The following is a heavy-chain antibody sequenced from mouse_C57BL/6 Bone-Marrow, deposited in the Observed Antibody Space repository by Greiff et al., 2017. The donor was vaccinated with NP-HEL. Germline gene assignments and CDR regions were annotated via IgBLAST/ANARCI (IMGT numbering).Heavy chain of an antibody. CDR1: GYTFTSYG. D-gene: IGHD1-1*01. CDR2: IYPRSGNT. Sequence: VQLQQSGAELARPGASVKLSCKASGYTFTSYGISWVKQRTGQGLEWIGEIYPRSGNTYYNEKFKGKATLTADKSSSTAYMELRSLTSEDSAVYFCARGITTVVATEGYFDYWGQGTTLTVSS. CDR3: ARGITTVVATEGYFDY. J-gene: IGHJ2*01. V-gene: IGHV1-81*01.